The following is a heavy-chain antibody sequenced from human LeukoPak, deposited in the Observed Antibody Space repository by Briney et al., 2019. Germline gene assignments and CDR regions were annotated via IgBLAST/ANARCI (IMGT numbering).Heavy chain of an antibody. CDR3: AREPPYYDFWSGYFYYYGMDV. CDR2: T. Sequence: TKYSQKFQGRVTITRDTSASTAYMELSSLRSEDTAVYYCAREPPYYDFWSGYFYYYGMDVWGQGTTVTVSS. J-gene: IGHJ6*02. D-gene: IGHD3-3*01. V-gene: IGHV1-3*01.